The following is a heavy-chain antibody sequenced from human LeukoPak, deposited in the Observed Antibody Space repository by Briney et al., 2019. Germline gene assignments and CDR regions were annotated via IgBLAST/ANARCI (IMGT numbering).Heavy chain of an antibody. V-gene: IGHV1-2*02. CDR1: GYTFTGYY. D-gene: IGHD2-15*01. Sequence: ASVKVSCKASGYTFTGYYMHWVRQAPGQGLEWMGWINPNSGGTNYAQKFQGRVTMTRDTSISTAYVELSRLRSDDTAVYYCAREVVAATVAPAYYYYYMDVWGKGTTVTVSS. CDR2: INPNSGGT. J-gene: IGHJ6*03. CDR3: AREVVAATVAPAYYYYYMDV.